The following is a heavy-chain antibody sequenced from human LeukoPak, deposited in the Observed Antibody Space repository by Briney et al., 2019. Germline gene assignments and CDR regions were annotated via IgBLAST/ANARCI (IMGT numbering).Heavy chain of an antibody. Sequence: ASVKVSCKASGYTFSDFYVHWVRQAPGQGLEWMGIIKVSGGRTEYAQKFQGRVTRTRDMSTSTVYMELNNLRSEDTAVYYCAREPPESYYFDYWGQGTLVTVSS. CDR1: GYTFSDFY. J-gene: IGHJ4*02. V-gene: IGHV1-46*01. CDR3: AREPPESYYFDY. CDR2: IKVSGGRT.